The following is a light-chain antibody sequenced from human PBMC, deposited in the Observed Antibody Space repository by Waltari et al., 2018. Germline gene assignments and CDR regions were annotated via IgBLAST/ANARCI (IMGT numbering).Light chain of an antibody. Sequence: DIVITHTPRSLYVTYGQPASNSCKSSQSLLQSDGNTYLYLYLQKPGQYPQLLIYEVSSRFSGVPDRFSGSGSGTDFTLKISRVEAEDVGVYYCMQGIHLPLFTFGPGTKVDIK. V-gene: IGKV2-29*03. CDR3: MQGIHLPLFT. J-gene: IGKJ3*01. CDR1: QSLLQSDGNTY. CDR2: EVS.